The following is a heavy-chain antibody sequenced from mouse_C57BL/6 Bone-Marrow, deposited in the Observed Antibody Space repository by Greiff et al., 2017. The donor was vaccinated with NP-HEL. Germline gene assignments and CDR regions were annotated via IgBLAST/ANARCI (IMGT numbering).Heavy chain of an antibody. Sequence: QVQLQQSGPELVKPGASVKLSCKASGYTFSTSWMNWVKQRPGKGLEWIGWIYPGDGDTHYSGNFEGKASLTADKSSNSAYMQLSSLTSEDSAVYFCARGESWGAFFDYWGQGTTLTVSS. CDR3: ARGESWGAFFDY. J-gene: IGHJ2*01. CDR2: IYPGDGDT. CDR1: GYTFSTSW. D-gene: IGHD6-1*01. V-gene: IGHV1-82*01.